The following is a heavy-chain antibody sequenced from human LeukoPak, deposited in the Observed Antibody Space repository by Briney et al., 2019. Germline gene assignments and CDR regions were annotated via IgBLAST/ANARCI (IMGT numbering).Heavy chain of an antibody. J-gene: IGHJ2*01. CDR1: GGSISSGGYY. CDR2: IYHSGST. D-gene: IGHD3-3*01. V-gene: IGHV4-30-2*01. CDR3: ARDAKKKRWGFLEWPRYFDL. Sequence: SQTLSLTCTVSGGSISSGGYYWSWIRQPPGKGLEWIGYIYHSGSTYYNPSLKSRVTISVDRSKNQFSLKLSSVTAADTAVYYCARDAKKKRWGFLEWPRYFDLWGRGTLVTVSS.